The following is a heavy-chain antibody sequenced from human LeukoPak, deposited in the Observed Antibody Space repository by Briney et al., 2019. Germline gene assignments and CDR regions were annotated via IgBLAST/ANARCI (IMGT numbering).Heavy chain of an antibody. J-gene: IGHJ4*02. CDR1: GYTFTTSG. D-gene: IGHD3-9*01. CDR2: ISTYNGNT. CDR3: ARDWLYGWDY. V-gene: IGHV1-18*01. Sequence: AASVKVSCKASGYTFTTSGISWVRQAPGQGLEWMGWISTYNGNTNYAQNLQGRVTMTTDTSTSTAYMELRSLRSDDTAVYYCARDWLYGWDYWGQGTLVTVSS.